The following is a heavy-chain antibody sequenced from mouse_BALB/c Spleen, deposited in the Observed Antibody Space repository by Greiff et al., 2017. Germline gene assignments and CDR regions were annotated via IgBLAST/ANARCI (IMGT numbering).Heavy chain of an antibody. CDR3: ARELTGTGAWFAY. D-gene: IGHD4-1*01. V-gene: IGHV1-9*01. CDR2: ILPGSGST. CDR1: GYTFRSYW. J-gene: IGHJ3*01. Sequence: VQLQESGAELMKPGASVKISCKATGYTFRSYWIEWVKQRPGHGLEWIGEILPGSGSTNYNEKFKGKATFTADTSSNTAYMQLSSLTSEDSAVYYCARELTGTGAWFAYWGQGTLVTVSA.